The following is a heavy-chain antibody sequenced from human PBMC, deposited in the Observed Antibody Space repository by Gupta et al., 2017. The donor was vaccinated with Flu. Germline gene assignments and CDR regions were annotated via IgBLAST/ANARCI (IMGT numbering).Heavy chain of an antibody. D-gene: IGHD2-2*02. CDR2: ISYDGSNK. J-gene: IGHJ3*02. Sequence: WVRQAPGKGLEWVAVISYDGSNKYYADSVKGRVTISRDNSKNTLYLQMNSLRAEDTAVYYCAKDFDCSSTSCYTFGAFDIWVQGKMVTVSS. CDR3: AKDFDCSSTSCYTFGAFDI. V-gene: IGHV3-30*18.